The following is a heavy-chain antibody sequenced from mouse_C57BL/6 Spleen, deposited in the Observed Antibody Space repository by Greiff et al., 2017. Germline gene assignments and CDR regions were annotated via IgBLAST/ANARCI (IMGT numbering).Heavy chain of an antibody. CDR3: ARSAAQATYFDD. Sequence: QVKLQQPGAELVKPGASVKMSCKASGYTFTSYWITWVRQRPGQGLEWIGDIYPGSGSTNYNEKFKSKATLAEDTSSRTTYMQLSSLTSEDSAVYYRARSAAQATYFDDWGQGTTLTVSS. V-gene: IGHV1-55*01. CDR1: GYTFTSYW. D-gene: IGHD3-2*02. CDR2: IYPGSGST. J-gene: IGHJ2*01.